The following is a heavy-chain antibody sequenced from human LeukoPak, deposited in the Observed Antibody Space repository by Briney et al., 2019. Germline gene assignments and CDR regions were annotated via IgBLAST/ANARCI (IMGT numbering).Heavy chain of an antibody. V-gene: IGHV3-23*01. CDR2: ISDSGGRT. Sequence: GGSLRLSCAASGFPFSSYAMSWVRQAPGKGLEWVSVISDSGGRTYSAASVKGRFTISRNNSKDTLYLQMNSLRAEDTAVYYCARTYCIGSSCPGVFEYWGQGTLVTVSS. CDR3: ARTYCIGSSCPGVFEY. CDR1: GFPFSSYA. D-gene: IGHD2-15*01. J-gene: IGHJ4*02.